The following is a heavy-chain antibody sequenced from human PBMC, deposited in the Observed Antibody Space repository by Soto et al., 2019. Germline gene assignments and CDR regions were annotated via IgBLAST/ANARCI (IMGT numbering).Heavy chain of an antibody. CDR3: ARHRTVAARYVYFDY. J-gene: IGHJ4*02. CDR2: INHSGST. V-gene: IGHV4-34*01. Sequence: SETLSLTCAVYGGSFSGYYWSWIRQPPGKGLEWIGEINHSGSTNHNPSLKSRVTISVDTSKNQFSLKLSSVTAADTAVYYCARHRTVAARYVYFDYWGQGTLVTVSS. CDR1: GGSFSGYY. D-gene: IGHD6-6*01.